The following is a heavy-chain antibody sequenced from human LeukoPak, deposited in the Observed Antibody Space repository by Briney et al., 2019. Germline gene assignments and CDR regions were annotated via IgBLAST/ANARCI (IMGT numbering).Heavy chain of an antibody. J-gene: IGHJ3*02. D-gene: IGHD3-22*01. CDR1: GFTFSSYA. Sequence: GGSLRLSCAASGFTFSSYAMHWVRQAPGKGLEWVAVISYDGSNKYYADSVKGRFTISRDNAKNTLYLQMNSLRAEDTVVYYCARVVYYYDSSGYPGAFDIWGQGTMVTVSS. CDR2: ISYDGSNK. V-gene: IGHV3-30*04. CDR3: ARVVYYYDSSGYPGAFDI.